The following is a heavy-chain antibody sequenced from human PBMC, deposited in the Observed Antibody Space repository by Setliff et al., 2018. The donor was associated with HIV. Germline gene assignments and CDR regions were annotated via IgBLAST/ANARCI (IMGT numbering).Heavy chain of an antibody. CDR3: ARGQDLGATWTGYYYYYMDV. CDR1: VGSFSGHY. J-gene: IGHJ6*03. CDR2: TNPSGST. V-gene: IGHV4-34*01. D-gene: IGHD1-26*01. Sequence: SETLSLTCAVYVGSFSGHYWIWIRQPPGKGLEWIGETNPSGSTKYNPSPKSRVTISVDRSKNQFSLKLTSVTAADTAVYYCARGQDLGATWTGYYYYYMDVWGKGTTVTVSS.